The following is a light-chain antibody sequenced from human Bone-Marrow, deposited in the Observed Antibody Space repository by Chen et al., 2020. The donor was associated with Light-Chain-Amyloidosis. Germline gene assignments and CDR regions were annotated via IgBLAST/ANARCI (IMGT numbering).Light chain of an antibody. CDR1: DLPTKY. CDR3: QSADSSGTYEVI. J-gene: IGLJ2*01. Sequence: SYELTQPRSVSVSPGQTARITCSGDDLPTKYAYWYQQKPGQAPVLVIHRNTERPSGISERFSGSSSGTTATLTISGVQAEDEADYHCQSADSSGTYEVIFGGRTKLTVL. V-gene: IGLV3-25*03. CDR2: RNT.